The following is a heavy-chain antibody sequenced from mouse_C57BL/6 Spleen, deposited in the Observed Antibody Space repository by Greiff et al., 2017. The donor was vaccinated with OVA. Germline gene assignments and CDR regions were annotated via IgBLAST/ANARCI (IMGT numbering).Heavy chain of an antibody. V-gene: IGHV1-69*01. J-gene: IGHJ2*01. Sequence: VKLQQPGAELVMPGASVKLSCKASGYTFTSYWMHWVKQRPGQGLEWIGEIDPSDSYTNYNQKFKGKSTLTVDKSSSTAYMQLSSLTSEDSAVYYCARGGSTMVTTNYFDYWGQGTTLTVSS. CDR1: GYTFTSYW. D-gene: IGHD2-2*01. CDR3: ARGGSTMVTTNYFDY. CDR2: IDPSDSYT.